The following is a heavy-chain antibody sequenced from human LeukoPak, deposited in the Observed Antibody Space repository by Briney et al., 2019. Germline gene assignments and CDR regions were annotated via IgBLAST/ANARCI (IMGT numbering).Heavy chain of an antibody. V-gene: IGHV3-74*01. CDR3: ARGATVFDY. J-gene: IGHJ4*02. Sequence: GGSLRLSCAASGFTFSSFVMSWVRQAPGKGLVWVSRINSDESSTNYADSVKGRFTITRDNAKNTLYLQMHSLRAEDTAVYYCARGATVFDYWGQGTLVTVSS. CDR1: GFTFSSFV. D-gene: IGHD4-17*01. CDR2: INSDESST.